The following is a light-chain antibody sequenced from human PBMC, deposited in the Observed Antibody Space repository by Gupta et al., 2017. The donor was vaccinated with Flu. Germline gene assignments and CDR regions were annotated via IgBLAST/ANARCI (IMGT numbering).Light chain of an antibody. V-gene: IGKV2-30*01. CDR3: MRGTHPWT. CDR2: EVS. Sequence: DVVMTQSPLSLPVTLGQPASISCRSSQSLVYKNGITYLNWFQQRPGQSPRRLIYEVSNRDSGVPDRFSGSGSGTDFTLKSSGAEAEDVGVYYVMRGTHPWTFGQGTRLEI. CDR1: QSLVYKNGITY. J-gene: IGKJ2*02.